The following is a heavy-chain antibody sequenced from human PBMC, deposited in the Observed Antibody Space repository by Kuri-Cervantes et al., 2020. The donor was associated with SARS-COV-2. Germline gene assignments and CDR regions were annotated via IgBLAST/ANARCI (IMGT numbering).Heavy chain of an antibody. CDR3: ARRYLWFGDLEPYYFDY. CDR1: GGSISGDTYY. CDR2: FYTSGST. D-gene: IGHD3-10*01. J-gene: IGHJ4*02. Sequence: SETLSLTCPVSGGSISGDTYYWSWIRQPAGKGLEWIGYFYTSGSTNYNPPLESRVTMSLDTSKNQFSLKLSSVTAADTAVYYCARRYLWFGDLEPYYFDYWGQGTLVTVSS. V-gene: IGHV4-61*09.